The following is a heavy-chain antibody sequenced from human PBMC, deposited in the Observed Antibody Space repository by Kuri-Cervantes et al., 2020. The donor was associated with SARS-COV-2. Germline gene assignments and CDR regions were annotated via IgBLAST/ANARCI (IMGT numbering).Heavy chain of an antibody. CDR3: AKFSGPMVRGVAFLGQFYYYYMDV. Sequence: GESLKISCAASGFTFSSYAMSWVRQAPGKGLEWVSVIYSGGSTYYADSVKGRFTISRDNSKNTLYLQMNSLRAEDTAVYYCAKFSGPMVRGVAFLGQFYYYYMDVWGKGTTVTVSS. CDR2: IYSGGST. V-gene: IGHV3-23*03. CDR1: GFTFSSYA. J-gene: IGHJ6*03. D-gene: IGHD3-10*01.